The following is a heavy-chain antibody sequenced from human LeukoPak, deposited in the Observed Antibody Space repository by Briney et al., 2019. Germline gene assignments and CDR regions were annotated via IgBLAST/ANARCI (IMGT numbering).Heavy chain of an antibody. V-gene: IGHV4-39*01. CDR2: ICYSGST. J-gene: IGHJ6*03. D-gene: IGHD4-11*01. CDR1: GGSISSSSYY. Sequence: SETLSLTCTVSGGSISSSSYYWGWIRQPPGKGLEWIGSICYSGSTYYNPSLKSRVTISVDTSKNQFSLKLSSVTAADTAVYYCASEPYSNYDYYYYMDVWGKGTTVTVSS. CDR3: ASEPYSNYDYYYYMDV.